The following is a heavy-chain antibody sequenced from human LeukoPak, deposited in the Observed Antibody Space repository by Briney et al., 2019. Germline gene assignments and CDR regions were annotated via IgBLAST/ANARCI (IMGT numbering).Heavy chain of an antibody. Sequence: SETLSLTCAVYGGSFSGYYWSWIRQPPGKGLEWIGEINHSGSTNYNPSLKSRVTISVDTSKNQFSLKLSSVTAADTAVYYCARDNDAFDIWGQGTMVTVSS. CDR1: GGSFSGYY. J-gene: IGHJ3*02. V-gene: IGHV4-34*01. CDR3: ARDNDAFDI. CDR2: INHSGST.